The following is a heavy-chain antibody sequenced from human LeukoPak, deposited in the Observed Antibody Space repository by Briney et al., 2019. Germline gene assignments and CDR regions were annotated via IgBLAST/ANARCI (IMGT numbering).Heavy chain of an antibody. CDR2: IKQDGSEK. CDR1: GFTFSSYW. V-gene: IGHV3-7*01. D-gene: IGHD3-16*01. J-gene: IGHJ3*02. CDR3: ARVGEDYRQGINGAFDI. Sequence: GGSLRLSCAASGFTFSSYWMSWVRQAPGKGLEWVANIKQDGSEKYYVDSVKGRFTISRDNAKNSLYLQMNSLRAEDTAVYYCARVGEDYRQGINGAFDIWGQGTMVTVSS.